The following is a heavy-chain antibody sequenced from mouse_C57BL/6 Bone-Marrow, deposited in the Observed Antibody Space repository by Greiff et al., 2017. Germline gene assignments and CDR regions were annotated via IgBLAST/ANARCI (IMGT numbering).Heavy chain of an antibody. CDR1: GYSITSGYY. Sequence: ESGPGLVKPSQSLSLTCSVTGYSITSGYYWNWIRQFPGNKLEWMGYISYDGSNNYNPSLKNRISITRDTSKNQFFLKLNSVTTEDTATYYCAREGYDYDGDFDYWGQGTTLTVSS. CDR2: ISYDGSN. J-gene: IGHJ2*01. V-gene: IGHV3-6*01. CDR3: AREGYDYDGDFDY. D-gene: IGHD2-4*01.